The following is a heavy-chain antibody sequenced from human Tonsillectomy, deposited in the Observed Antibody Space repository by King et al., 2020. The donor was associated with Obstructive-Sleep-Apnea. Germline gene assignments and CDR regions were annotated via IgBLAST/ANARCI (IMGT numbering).Heavy chain of an antibody. D-gene: IGHD3-9*01. Sequence: VQLVESGAEVKKPGASVKVSCKASGYTFTSYGISWVRQAPGQGLEWMGWISASNGNTNYAQKLQGRVTMTTDTSTSTAYMELRSLRSDDTAVFYCARGGYDILAGYYAGRDVDFDYWGQGTLVIVSS. CDR2: ISASNGNT. V-gene: IGHV1-18*01. J-gene: IGHJ4*02. CDR3: ARGGYDILAGYYAGRDVDFDY. CDR1: GYTFTSYG.